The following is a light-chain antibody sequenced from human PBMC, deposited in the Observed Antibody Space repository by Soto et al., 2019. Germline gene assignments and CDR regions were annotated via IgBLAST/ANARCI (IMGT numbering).Light chain of an antibody. CDR3: QQYATLPPA. CDR1: QYISNH. CDR2: DAT. J-gene: IGKJ3*01. V-gene: IGKV1-33*01. Sequence: DLQMTQSPSSLSASVGDRVTITCQASQYISNHLNWYQQTPGKAPKLVISDATTLEAGVPSRFTGSGAGTYFTFTITSLQPEDIATYYCQQYATLPPAFGPGTKLDI.